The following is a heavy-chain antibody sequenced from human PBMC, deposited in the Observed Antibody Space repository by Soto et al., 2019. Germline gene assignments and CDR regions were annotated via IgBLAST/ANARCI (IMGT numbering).Heavy chain of an antibody. Sequence: QVQLVQSGAVVKKPGASVKVTCKASGYTFTSYGFSWVRQAPGQGLEWMGWISAYNGNTNYAQKVQGRVTMTTDTSTSTAYMELRSLRSDDTAAYYCASLSIAAADPYGMDVWGQGTTVTVSS. CDR3: ASLSIAAADPYGMDV. V-gene: IGHV1-18*01. J-gene: IGHJ6*02. CDR2: ISAYNGNT. CDR1: GYTFTSYG. D-gene: IGHD6-13*01.